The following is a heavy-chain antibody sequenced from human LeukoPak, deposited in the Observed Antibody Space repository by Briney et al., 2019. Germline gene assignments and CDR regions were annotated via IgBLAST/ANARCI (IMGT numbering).Heavy chain of an antibody. D-gene: IGHD3-22*01. V-gene: IGHV1-2*02. J-gene: IGHJ3*02. CDR1: GYTFTSYY. CDR3: ASSSAKDYDSSGYTTAFDI. Sequence: GASVKVSCKASGYTFTSYYMHWVRQAPGQGLEWMGWINPNSGGTNYAQKFQGRVTMTRDTSISTAYMELSRLRSDDTAVHYCASSSAKDYDSSGYTTAFDIWGQGTMVTVSS. CDR2: INPNSGGT.